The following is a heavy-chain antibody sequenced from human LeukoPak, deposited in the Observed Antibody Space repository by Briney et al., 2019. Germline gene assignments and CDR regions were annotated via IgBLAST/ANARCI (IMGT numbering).Heavy chain of an antibody. CDR2: ISWNSGSI. J-gene: IGHJ5*02. D-gene: IGHD4-17*01. CDR3: AKGSDYGDASNWFGP. V-gene: IGHV3-9*01. Sequence: PGRSLRLSCAASGFTFDDYAMHWVRQAPGKGLEWVSGISWNSGSIGYADSVKGRLTISRDNAKNSLYLQMNSLRAEDTALYYCAKGSDYGDASNWFGPWGQGTLVTVSS. CDR1: GFTFDDYA.